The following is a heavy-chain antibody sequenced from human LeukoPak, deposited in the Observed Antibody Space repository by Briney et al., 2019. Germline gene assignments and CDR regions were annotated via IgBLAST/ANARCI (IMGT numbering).Heavy chain of an antibody. V-gene: IGHV3-21*04. CDR2: INSDSSIM. CDR3: AKLGSSSSD. D-gene: IGHD2-2*01. Sequence: PGGSLRLSCAASGFTFSSYSMNWVRQAPGKGLEWVSSINSDSSIMYYADSVKGRFTISRDNSKNTLYLQMNSLRAEDTAVYYCAKLGSSSSDWGQGTLVTVSS. J-gene: IGHJ4*02. CDR1: GFTFSSYS.